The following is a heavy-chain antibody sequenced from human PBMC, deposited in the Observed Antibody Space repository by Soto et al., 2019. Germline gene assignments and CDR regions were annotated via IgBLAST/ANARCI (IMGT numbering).Heavy chain of an antibody. CDR1: GYPVTAYY. D-gene: IGHD3-3*01. CDR2: INPATGAA. V-gene: IGHV1-2*02. Sequence: QLHLVQSGAVVKKPGASVTVSCSASGYPVTAYYMHWVRQAPGRGLEWMGGINPATGAAKYTQTFRGRVTMARETSTSTVFLELSGVTSEDTAVFYCARGGGVGVAGSAAFDMWGQGTLVTVSS. CDR3: ARGGGVGVAGSAAFDM. J-gene: IGHJ3*02.